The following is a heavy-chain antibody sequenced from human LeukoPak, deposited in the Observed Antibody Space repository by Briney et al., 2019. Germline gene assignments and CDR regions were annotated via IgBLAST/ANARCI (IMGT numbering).Heavy chain of an antibody. Sequence: SETLSLTCTVSGGSITTHYWSWIRQPPGKGLGWIGYIYDGRNTNYNPSLRSRVTISADTSKNQFSLQLRSVIAADTAVYYCARGGWGDDSWSGPTINWVDPWGQGTLITVSS. V-gene: IGHV4-59*11. CDR2: IYDGRNT. CDR1: GGSITTHY. CDR3: ARGGWGDDSWSGPTINWVDP. D-gene: IGHD3-3*01. J-gene: IGHJ5*02.